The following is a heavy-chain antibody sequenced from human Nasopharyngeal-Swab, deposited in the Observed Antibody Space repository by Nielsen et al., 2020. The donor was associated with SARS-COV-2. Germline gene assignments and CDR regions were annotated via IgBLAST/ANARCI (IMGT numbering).Heavy chain of an antibody. CDR2: IYYNGST. CDR3: ASSYYYESSGYYVPFDY. CDR1: GGSISSYY. J-gene: IGHJ4*02. V-gene: IGHV4-59*08. Sequence: SETLSLTCTVSGGSISSYYWSWIRQPPGKGLELIAYIYYNGSTNYNPSLKSRVTISVDTSKNQFSLKLNSVTAADTAVYYCASSYYYESSGYYVPFDYWGQGTLVTVSS. D-gene: IGHD3-22*01.